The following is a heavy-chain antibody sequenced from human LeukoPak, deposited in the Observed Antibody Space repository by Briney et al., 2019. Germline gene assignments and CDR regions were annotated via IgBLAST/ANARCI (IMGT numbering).Heavy chain of an antibody. CDR1: GYTFTGYY. Sequence: ASVKVSCKASGYTFTGYYMHWVRQAPGQGLEWMGRINPNSGGTNYAQKFQGRVTMTRDTSISTAYMELSRLRSDDTAVYYCARDLGWGSGYFDSWGQGTLVTVSS. J-gene: IGHJ4*02. CDR2: INPNSGGT. D-gene: IGHD7-27*01. V-gene: IGHV1-2*06. CDR3: ARDLGWGSGYFDS.